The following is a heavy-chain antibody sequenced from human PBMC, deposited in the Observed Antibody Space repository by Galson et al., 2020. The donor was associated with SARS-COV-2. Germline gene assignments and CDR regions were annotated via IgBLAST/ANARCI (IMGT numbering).Heavy chain of an antibody. V-gene: IGHV3-30-3*01. Sequence: TGGSLRLSCAASGFSFSDHAMHWVRQAPGKGLEWVTVITYDGSRKNYADSVTGRFIISRDDSKNTLYLEINNLRPEDTAVYYCGRERRGFYIEYWGQGTLVTVSS. CDR1: GFSFSDHA. CDR2: ITYDGSRK. CDR3: GRERRGFYIEY. J-gene: IGHJ4*02.